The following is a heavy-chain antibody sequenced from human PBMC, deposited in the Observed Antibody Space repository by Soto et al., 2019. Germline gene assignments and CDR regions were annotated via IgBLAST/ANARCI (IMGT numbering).Heavy chain of an antibody. Sequence: GGSLRLSCAASGFTFSSDGMHWVRQAPGKGLEWVAVIWYDGSNKYYADSVKGRFTISRDNSKNTLYLQMNSLRAEDTAVYYCARDNGSERGAIPFDYWGLGTLVTVSS. CDR1: GFTFSSDG. J-gene: IGHJ4*02. V-gene: IGHV3-33*01. CDR2: IWYDGSNK. D-gene: IGHD2-8*01. CDR3: ARDNGSERGAIPFDY.